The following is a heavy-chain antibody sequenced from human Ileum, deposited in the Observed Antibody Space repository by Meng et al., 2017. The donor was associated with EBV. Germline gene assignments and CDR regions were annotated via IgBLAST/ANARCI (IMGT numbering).Heavy chain of an antibody. V-gene: IGHV4-39*07. CDR2: IFNSGST. CDR1: GASISSTPYY. J-gene: IGHJ1*01. Sequence: QLLLQESGPGLVKPSATLSLTCTVSGASISSTPYYWGWIRQPPGKGLEWIGNIFNSGSTSYSPSLKSRVTISVDTSKNQFSLKLSSVTAADTAVYYCARDYSSSWYSGGFFKYWGQGILVTVSS. D-gene: IGHD6-13*01. CDR3: ARDYSSSWYSGGFFKY.